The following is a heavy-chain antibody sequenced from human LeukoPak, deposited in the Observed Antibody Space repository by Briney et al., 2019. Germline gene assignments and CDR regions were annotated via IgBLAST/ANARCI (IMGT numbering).Heavy chain of an antibody. CDR2: VYTSGTT. Sequence: PSETLSLTCTASGGSISSSWWNWIRQPAGKGLEWIGRVYTSGTTNYNPSLKSRVTVSIDTSRSQFSLKLTSVTAADTAVYYCARGGSTNGNNWLDPWGQGTLVTVSS. D-gene: IGHD2-8*01. V-gene: IGHV4-4*07. J-gene: IGHJ5*02. CDR1: GGSISSSW. CDR3: ARGGSTNGNNWLDP.